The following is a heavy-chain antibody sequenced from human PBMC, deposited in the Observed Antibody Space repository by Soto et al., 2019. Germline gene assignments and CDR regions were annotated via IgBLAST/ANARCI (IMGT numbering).Heavy chain of an antibody. CDR3: ASRPHCSGGSCYNHIPNWFDP. CDR1: GGSTSSSSYY. D-gene: IGHD2-15*01. J-gene: IGHJ5*02. Sequence: PSETLSLTCTVSGGSTSSSSYYWGWIRQPPGKGLEWIGSINYSGSTYYNPSLKSRVTISVDTSKNQFSLKLSSVTAADTAVYYCASRPHCSGGSCYNHIPNWFDPWGQGTLVTVSS. CDR2: INYSGST. V-gene: IGHV4-39*07.